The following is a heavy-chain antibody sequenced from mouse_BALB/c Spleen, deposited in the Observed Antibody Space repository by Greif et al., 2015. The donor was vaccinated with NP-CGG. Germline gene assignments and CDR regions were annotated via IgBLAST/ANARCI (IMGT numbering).Heavy chain of an antibody. V-gene: IGHV5-6-5*01. CDR2: ISSGGST. Sequence: EVQLVESGGGLVKPGGSLKLSCAASGFTFSSYAMSWVRQTPEKRLEWVASISSGGSTYYPDSVKGRFTISRDNARNILYLQMSSLRSEDTAMYYCARGVYHYGSSPRFAYWGQGTLVTVSA. J-gene: IGHJ3*01. CDR1: GFTFSSYA. D-gene: IGHD1-1*01. CDR3: ARGVYHYGSSPRFAY.